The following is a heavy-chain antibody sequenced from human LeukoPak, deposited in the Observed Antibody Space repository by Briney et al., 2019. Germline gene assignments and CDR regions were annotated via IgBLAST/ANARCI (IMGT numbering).Heavy chain of an antibody. Sequence: GASVKVSCKASGYTFSTCDINWVRQATGQGLEWMGWMNPNNGNTGFAHKFQGRVTMTRDTSINTAYMELSGLRSEDTAVYYCARVLGSISHWGQGTLVTVSS. D-gene: IGHD1-1*01. V-gene: IGHV1-8*01. J-gene: IGHJ4*02. CDR2: MNPNNGNT. CDR1: GYTFSTCD. CDR3: ARVLGSISH.